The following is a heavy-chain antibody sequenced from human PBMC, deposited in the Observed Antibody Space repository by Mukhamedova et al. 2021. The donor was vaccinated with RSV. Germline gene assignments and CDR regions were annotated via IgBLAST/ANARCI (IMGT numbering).Heavy chain of an antibody. V-gene: IGHV3-72*01. CDR2: RRKVNGSTT. CDR3: IRARGGTSWDFDY. D-gene: IGHD1-7*01. Sequence: RRKVNGSTTEYAASVKGRFTISRDDSRNSLFLQMNSLETDDTAVYYCIRARGGTSWDFDYWGPGTLVTVSS. J-gene: IGHJ4*02.